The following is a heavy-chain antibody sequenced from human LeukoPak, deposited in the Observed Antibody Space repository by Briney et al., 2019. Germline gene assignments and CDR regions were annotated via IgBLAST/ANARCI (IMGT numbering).Heavy chain of an antibody. CDR2: ISYDGSNK. V-gene: IGHV3-30-3*01. J-gene: IGHJ4*02. CDR1: GFTFSSYA. CDR3: ARGLLELWCEWVDY. D-gene: IGHD1-7*01. Sequence: GGSLRLSCAASGFTFSSYAMLWVRQAPGKGLEWVAVISYDGSNKYYADYVKGRFTISRDNSKNTLYLQMNSLRAEDKAVYNCARGLLELWCEWVDYWGQGTLVTVSS.